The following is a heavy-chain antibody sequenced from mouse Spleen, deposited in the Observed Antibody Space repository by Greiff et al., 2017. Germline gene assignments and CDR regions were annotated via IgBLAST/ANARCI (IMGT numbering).Heavy chain of an antibody. CDR1: GYTFTSYN. CDR2: IYPGNGDT. Sequence: QVQLQQPGAELVKPGASVKMSCKASGYTFTSYNMHWVKQTPGQGLEWIGAIYPGNGDTSYNQKFKGKATLTADKSSSTAYMQLSSLTSEDSAVYYCARGLPYYFDYWGQGTTLTVSS. D-gene: IGHD2-2*01. V-gene: IGHV1-12*01. CDR3: ARGLPYYFDY. J-gene: IGHJ2*01.